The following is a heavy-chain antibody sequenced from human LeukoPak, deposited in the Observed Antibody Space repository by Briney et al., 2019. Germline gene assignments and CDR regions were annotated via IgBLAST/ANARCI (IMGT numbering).Heavy chain of an antibody. Sequence: ASVKVSCKASGGTFSSYAISWVRQAPGQGLEWMGGIIPIFGTANYAQKFQGRVTITADESTSTAYMELSSLRSEDTAVYYCARDWYYYDSSGYLDYWGQGTLVTVSS. CDR3: ARDWYYYDSSGYLDY. CDR2: IIPIFGTA. D-gene: IGHD3-22*01. J-gene: IGHJ4*02. CDR1: GGTFSSYA. V-gene: IGHV1-69*13.